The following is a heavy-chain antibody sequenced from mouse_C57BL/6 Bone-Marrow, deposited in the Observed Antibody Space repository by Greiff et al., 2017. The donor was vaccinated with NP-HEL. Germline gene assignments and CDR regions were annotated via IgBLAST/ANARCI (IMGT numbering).Heavy chain of an antibody. CDR3: ARWNYGSGY. CDR1: GYTFTSYW. Sequence: QVQLKQPGAELVRPGSSVKLSCKASGYTFTSYWMDWVKQRPGQGLEWIGNIYPSDSETHYNQKFKDKATLTVDKSSSTAYMQLSSLTSEDSAVYYCARWNYGSGYWGQGTTLTVSS. CDR2: IYPSDSET. V-gene: IGHV1-61*01. D-gene: IGHD1-1*01. J-gene: IGHJ2*01.